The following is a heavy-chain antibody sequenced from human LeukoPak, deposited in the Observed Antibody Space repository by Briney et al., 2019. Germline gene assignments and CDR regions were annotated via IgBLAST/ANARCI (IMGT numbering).Heavy chain of an antibody. CDR3: ARDSSSWYGNFDY. D-gene: IGHD6-13*01. Sequence: SETLSLTCTVSGGSISSYYWSWIRQPPGKGLEGIGYIYTSGSTNYNPSLKSRVTMSVDTSKNQFSLKLSSVTAADTAVYYCARDSSSWYGNFDYWGQEPWSPSPQ. CDR2: IYTSGST. J-gene: IGHJ4*01. CDR1: GGSISSYY. V-gene: IGHV4-4*08.